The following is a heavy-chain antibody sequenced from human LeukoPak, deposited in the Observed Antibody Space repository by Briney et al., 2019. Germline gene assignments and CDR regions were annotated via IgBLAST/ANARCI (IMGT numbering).Heavy chain of an antibody. Sequence: GASVKVSCKASGYTFTSYGISWVRQAPGQGLEWMGWISAYNGNTNYAQKLQGRVTMTTDTSTSTAYMELRSLRSDDTAVYYCARGVVICSSTNCYHYYYYMDVWGKGTTVTVSS. CDR2: ISAYNGNT. V-gene: IGHV1-18*01. CDR3: ARGVVICSSTNCYHYYYYMDV. D-gene: IGHD2-2*01. J-gene: IGHJ6*03. CDR1: GYTFTSYG.